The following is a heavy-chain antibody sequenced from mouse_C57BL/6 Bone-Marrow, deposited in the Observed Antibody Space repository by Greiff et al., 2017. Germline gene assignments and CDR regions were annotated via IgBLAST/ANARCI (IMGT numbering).Heavy chain of an antibody. CDR2: IYPGDGDT. V-gene: IGHV1-82*01. CDR3: ARSGRTIDY. CDR1: GYAFSSSW. Sequence: VQLQQSGPELVKPGASVKISCKASGYAFSSSWMNWVKQRPGKGLEWIGRIYPGDGDTNYNGKFKGKATLTADKSSSTAYMQLSSLTSEDSAVXFCARSGRTIDYWGQGTTLTVSS. D-gene: IGHD1-1*01. J-gene: IGHJ2*01.